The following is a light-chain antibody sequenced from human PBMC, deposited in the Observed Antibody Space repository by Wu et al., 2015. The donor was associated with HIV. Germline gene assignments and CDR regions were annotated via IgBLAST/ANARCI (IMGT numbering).Light chain of an antibody. CDR1: QTVGSN. CDR3: QQYRDWSWT. V-gene: IGKV3-15*01. J-gene: IGKJ1*01. CDR2: GAS. Sequence: EVVLTQSPATLSLSPGQRATLSCRASQTVGSNLAWYQQKPGQTPRLLIYGASTRATGIPGRFSGSGSGTAFTLTISSLQSEDLAVYYCQQYRDWSWTFGQGTKVEFK.